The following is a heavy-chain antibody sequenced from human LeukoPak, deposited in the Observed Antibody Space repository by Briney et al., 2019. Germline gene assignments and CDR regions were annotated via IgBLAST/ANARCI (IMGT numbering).Heavy chain of an antibody. CDR2: INRSGST. D-gene: IGHD3-3*01. CDR1: GGSFRGYY. Sequence: SETLSLTCAVYGGSFRGYYWSWIRQPPGKGLEWIGEINRSGSTNYNPSLKSRVTISVDTSKNQFSLKLSSVTAADTAVYYCASRYVSSEVVIIPTAKNNWFDPWGQGTLVTVSS. CDR3: ASRYVSSEVVIIPTAKNNWFDP. J-gene: IGHJ5*02. V-gene: IGHV4-34*01.